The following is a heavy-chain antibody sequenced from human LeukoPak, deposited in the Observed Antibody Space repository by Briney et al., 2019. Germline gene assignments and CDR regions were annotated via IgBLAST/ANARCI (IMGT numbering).Heavy chain of an antibody. V-gene: IGHV4-38-2*01. D-gene: IGHD3-22*01. CDR3: ARHLTDYYDSSGYYYGLDY. J-gene: IGHJ4*02. CDR1: GYPISSGYY. Sequence: SETLSLTCAVSGYPISSGYYWGWIRQPPGKGLEWIGSIYHSGSTYYNPSLKSRVTISVDTSKNQFSLKLSSVTAADTAVYYCARHLTDYYDSSGYYYGLDYWGQGTLVTVSS. CDR2: IYHSGST.